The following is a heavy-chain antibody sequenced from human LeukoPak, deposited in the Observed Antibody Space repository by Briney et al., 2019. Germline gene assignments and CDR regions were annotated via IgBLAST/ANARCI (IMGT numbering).Heavy chain of an antibody. J-gene: IGHJ4*02. CDR1: GDSVSSGSYY. CDR2: IYYSGST. Sequence: PSETLSLTCTVSGDSVSSGSYYWSWIRQPPGKGLEWIGYIYYSGSTNYNPSLKSRVTISVDTSKNQFSLKLSSVTAADTAVYYCARWVGSGYYIGSFGDYWGQGTLVTVSS. CDR3: ARWVGSGYYIGSFGDY. V-gene: IGHV4-61*01. D-gene: IGHD3-3*01.